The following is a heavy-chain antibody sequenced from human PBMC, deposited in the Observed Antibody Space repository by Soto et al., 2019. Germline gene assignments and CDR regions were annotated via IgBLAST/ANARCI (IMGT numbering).Heavy chain of an antibody. CDR3: ARRVVVAASNWFDP. D-gene: IGHD2-15*01. CDR2: IKQDGSEK. CDR1: GFTFSSYW. J-gene: IGHJ5*02. V-gene: IGHV3-7*01. Sequence: ESGGGLVQPGGSLRLSCAASGFTFSSYWMSWVRQAPGKGLEWVANIKQDGSEKYYVDSVKGRFTISRDNAKNSLYLQMNSLRAEDTAVYYCARRVVVAASNWFDPWGQGTLVTVSS.